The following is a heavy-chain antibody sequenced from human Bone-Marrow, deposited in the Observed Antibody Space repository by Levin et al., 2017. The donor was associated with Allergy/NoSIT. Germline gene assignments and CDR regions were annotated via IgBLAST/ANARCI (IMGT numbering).Heavy chain of an antibody. CDR1: GDSISSYY. J-gene: IGHJ6*02. CDR3: ARVAGVGSSSSGTYYYYYGMDV. CDR2: IHYSGST. V-gene: IGHV4-59*01. Sequence: PSETLSLTCTVSGDSISSYYWSWTRQAPGKGLEWIGNIHYSGSTNYNPSHKSRVTISVDTSRNQFSLKVSSVTAADTAVYYCARVAGVGSSSSGTYYYYYGMDVWGQGTTVTVSS. D-gene: IGHD6-6*01.